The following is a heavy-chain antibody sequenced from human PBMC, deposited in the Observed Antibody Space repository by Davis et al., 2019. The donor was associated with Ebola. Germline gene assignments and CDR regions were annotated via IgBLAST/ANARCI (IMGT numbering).Heavy chain of an antibody. Sequence: SETLSLTCSVSDSSMSSGYYWVWIRQPPGKGLEWIGSLYYTGSTYYNPSLKSRVTISRGPSTNQFPLRVTSATAADTAMYYCARGNTISMMTYWGPGTLVAVSS. CDR2: LYYTGST. D-gene: IGHD3-16*01. CDR3: ARGNTISMMTY. V-gene: IGHV4-38-2*02. CDR1: DSSMSSGYY. J-gene: IGHJ4*02.